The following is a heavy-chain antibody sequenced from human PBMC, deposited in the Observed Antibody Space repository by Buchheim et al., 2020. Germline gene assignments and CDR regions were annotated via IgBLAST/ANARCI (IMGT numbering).Heavy chain of an antibody. CDR2: IWYDGSNK. CDR1: GFTFSSYG. J-gene: IGHJ6*03. V-gene: IGHV3-33*01. D-gene: IGHD3-3*01. CDR3: ARGGDFWDSMDV. Sequence: QVQLVESGGGVVQPGRSLRLSCAASGFTFSSYGMHWVRQAPGKGLEWVAVIWYDGSNKYYADSVKGRFTISRDNSKNTRYLQMNSLRAEDTAVYYCARGGDFWDSMDVWGKGTT.